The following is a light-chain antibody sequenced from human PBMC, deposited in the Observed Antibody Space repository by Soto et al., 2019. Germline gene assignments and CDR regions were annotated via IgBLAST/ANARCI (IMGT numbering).Light chain of an antibody. CDR2: ATS. CDR3: QQYGDWPLT. Sequence: EIVVTQSPATLSVSPGERATLSCRASQSVGNNFAWYQQKPGQAPRLLIFATSTRATGVPARFSGSGSGTEFTITISSLQPEDFAVYYCQQYGDWPLTFGGGAKVEIE. CDR1: QSVGNN. V-gene: IGKV3-15*01. J-gene: IGKJ4*01.